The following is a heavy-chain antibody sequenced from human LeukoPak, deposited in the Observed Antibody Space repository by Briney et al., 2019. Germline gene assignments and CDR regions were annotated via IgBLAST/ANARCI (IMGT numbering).Heavy chain of an antibody. J-gene: IGHJ3*02. Sequence: PSETLSLTCTVSGGSISSYYWSWIRQPAGKGLEWIGRIYTSGSTNCNPSLNSRVTISVDTSKNQFSLKPSSVTAADTAVYYCARSYDILTFDAFDIWGQGTMVTVSS. D-gene: IGHD3-9*01. CDR3: ARSYDILTFDAFDI. V-gene: IGHV4-4*07. CDR2: IYTSGST. CDR1: GGSISSYY.